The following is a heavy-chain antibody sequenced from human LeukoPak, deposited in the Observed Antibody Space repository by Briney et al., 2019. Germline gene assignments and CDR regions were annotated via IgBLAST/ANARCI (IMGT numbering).Heavy chain of an antibody. CDR3: ARGSDIVATFFIY. Sequence: ASVKVSCKASGYTFAGYYMHWVRQAPGQGLEWMGWINPNSGGTNYAQKFQGWVTMTRDTSISTAYMELSRLRSDDTAVYYCARGSDIVATFFIYWGQGAPVTVSS. CDR1: GYTFAGYY. D-gene: IGHD5-12*01. V-gene: IGHV1-2*04. J-gene: IGHJ4*02. CDR2: INPNSGGT.